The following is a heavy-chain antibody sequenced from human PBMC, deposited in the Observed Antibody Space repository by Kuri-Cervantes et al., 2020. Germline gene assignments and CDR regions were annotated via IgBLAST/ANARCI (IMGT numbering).Heavy chain of an antibody. Sequence: GGSLRLSCTASGFTFGDYAMSWFRQAPGKGLEWVGFIRSKAYGGTTEYAASVKGRFTISRDDSKSIAYLQMNSLRAEDTAVYYCARDSSGWYFDYWGQGTLVTVSS. D-gene: IGHD6-19*01. V-gene: IGHV3-49*03. CDR2: IRSKAYGGTT. J-gene: IGHJ4*02. CDR3: ARDSSGWYFDY. CDR1: GFTFGDYA.